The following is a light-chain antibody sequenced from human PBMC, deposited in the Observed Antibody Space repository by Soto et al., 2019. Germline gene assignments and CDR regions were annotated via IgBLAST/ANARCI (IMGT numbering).Light chain of an antibody. CDR3: QQRSNWPPT. Sequence: MVVTQSPATLSLSAGGGATLSCRSSQTVNSSYLAWYQRKPGQAPRLXIYDASNRATGIPARFSGSGSGTDFTLTISSLEPEDFAVYYCQQRSNWPPTFGQGTRLEIK. J-gene: IGKJ5*01. CDR1: QTVNSSY. V-gene: IGKV3-11*01. CDR2: DAS.